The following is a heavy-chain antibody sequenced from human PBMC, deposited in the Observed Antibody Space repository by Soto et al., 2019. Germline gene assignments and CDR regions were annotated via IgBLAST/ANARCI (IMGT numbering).Heavy chain of an antibody. D-gene: IGHD7-27*01. V-gene: IGHV1-69*12. CDR1: GGTFSSFA. CDR2: IMPIVGSP. CDR3: ALGNGMDV. Sequence: QVQLVQSGAEVKRPGSSVKVSCKASGGTFSSFAINWVRQAPGQGLEWMGGIMPIVGSPNYAQKFQGRVTITADESTSAAYMQLGGLRSDDTAVYYCALGNGMDVWGQGTTVTVSS. J-gene: IGHJ6*02.